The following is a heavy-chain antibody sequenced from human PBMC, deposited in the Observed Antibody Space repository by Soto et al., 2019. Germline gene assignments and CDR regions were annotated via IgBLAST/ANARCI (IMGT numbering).Heavy chain of an antibody. CDR3: AKSMGGHRREKNRDYFDY. CDR2: ISGSGGST. Sequence: EVQLLESGGGLVQPGGSLRLSCAASGFTFSSYAMSWVRQAPGKGLEWVSAISGSGGSTYYADSVKGRFTISRDNSKNTLYLQMNSLRAEDTAVYYCAKSMGGHRREKNRDYFDYWGQGTLVTVSS. CDR1: GFTFSSYA. V-gene: IGHV3-23*01. J-gene: IGHJ4*02. D-gene: IGHD1-26*01.